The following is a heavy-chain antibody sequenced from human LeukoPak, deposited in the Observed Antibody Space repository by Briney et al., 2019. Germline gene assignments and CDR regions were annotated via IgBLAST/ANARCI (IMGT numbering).Heavy chain of an antibody. Sequence: GGSLRLSCAASGFTFSSYDMHWVRQAPGKGLEWVAVMSNDGSSKYYADSVKGRFTISRDNSKNTLYLQMNSLRAEDTAVYYCARVHYDFWSGLIYWGQGTLVTVSS. D-gene: IGHD3-3*01. CDR3: ARVHYDFWSGLIY. CDR2: MSNDGSSK. CDR1: GFTFSSYD. V-gene: IGHV3-30-3*01. J-gene: IGHJ4*02.